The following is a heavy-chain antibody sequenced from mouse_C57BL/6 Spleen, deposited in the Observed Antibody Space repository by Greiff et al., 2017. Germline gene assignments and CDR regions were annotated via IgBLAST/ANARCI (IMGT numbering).Heavy chain of an antibody. J-gene: IGHJ1*03. Sequence: VQLQESGPELVKPGASVKISCKASGYAFSSSWMNWVKQRPGKGLEWIGRIYPGDGDTNYNGKFKGKATLTADKSSSTAYMQLSSLTSEDSAVYFCAPITTVVADWYFDVWGTGTTVTVSS. V-gene: IGHV1-82*01. CDR3: APITTVVADWYFDV. CDR1: GYAFSSSW. D-gene: IGHD1-1*01. CDR2: IYPGDGDT.